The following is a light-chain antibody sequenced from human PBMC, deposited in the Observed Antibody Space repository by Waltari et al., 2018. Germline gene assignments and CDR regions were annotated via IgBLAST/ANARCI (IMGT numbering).Light chain of an antibody. CDR2: LGS. CDR3: MQALQTPLT. Sequence: DIVLTQSPVSLPVTPGEPASISCRSSQSLLHSNGYNYLDWYLQKPGQSPQLLIYLGSNRASGVPDRFSGSGSGTDFTLKINRVEAEDVGIYYCMQALQTPLTFGGGTKVDIK. CDR1: QSLLHSNGYNY. J-gene: IGKJ4*01. V-gene: IGKV2-28*01.